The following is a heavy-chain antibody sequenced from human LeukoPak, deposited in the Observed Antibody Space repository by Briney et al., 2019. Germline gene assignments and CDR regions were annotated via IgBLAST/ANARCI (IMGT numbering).Heavy chain of an antibody. D-gene: IGHD4-23*01. CDR2: ISASGGST. Sequence: GGSLRLSCAASGFTFSNYAMNWVRQAPGKGLEWVSTISASGGSTSYADSEKGRFIMSRDNSKNTLYLQMNSLRAEDTAVYYCAKSNDYGGNSGPDYWGQGTLVTVSS. J-gene: IGHJ4*02. CDR3: AKSNDYGGNSGPDY. CDR1: GFTFSNYA. V-gene: IGHV3-23*01.